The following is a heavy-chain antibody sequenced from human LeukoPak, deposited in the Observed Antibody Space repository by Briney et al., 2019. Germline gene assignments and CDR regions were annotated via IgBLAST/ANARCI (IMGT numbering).Heavy chain of an antibody. CDR1: GFTFNNYW. CDR2: INQDGNEK. Sequence: PGGSLRLSCAASGFTFNNYWMRWVRQAPGMGLEWVANINQDGNEKYYVDSVKGRFSIFRDNAKTSLYLQMNSLRADDTAVYYCARDRALYDSRRGYYYTEDDYWGQGTLVTVSS. D-gene: IGHD3-22*01. CDR3: ARDRALYDSRRGYYYTEDDY. J-gene: IGHJ4*02. V-gene: IGHV3-7*01.